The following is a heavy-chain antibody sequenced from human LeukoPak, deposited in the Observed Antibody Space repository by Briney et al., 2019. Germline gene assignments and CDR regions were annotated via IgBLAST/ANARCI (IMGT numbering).Heavy chain of an antibody. J-gene: IGHJ4*02. D-gene: IGHD3-16*01. V-gene: IGHV3-74*01. CDR2: LYSEGGRT. CDR3: SRGLGHPVDS. Sequence: PGGSLRLSCVGSGFIFRNDWMHWVRQAPGKGLVWVSRLYSEGGRTYYADSVKGRFTISRDNAKNTLYLQMNSLTVEDTAVYYCSRGLGHPVDSWGQGTLVTVSS. CDR1: GFIFRNDW.